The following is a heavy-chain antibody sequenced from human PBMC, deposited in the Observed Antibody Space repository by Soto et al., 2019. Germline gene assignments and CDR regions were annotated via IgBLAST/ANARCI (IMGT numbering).Heavy chain of an antibody. J-gene: IGHJ6*02. V-gene: IGHV1-24*01. CDR2: FDPEDGET. Sequence: GASVKVSCKVSGYTLTELSMHWVRQAPGKGLEWMGGFDPEDGETIYAQKFQGRVTMTEDTSTDTAYMELSSLRSEDPAVYYCATGTIFGVVISYGTDVWGQGTTVTVSS. CDR3: ATGTIFGVVISYGTDV. CDR1: GYTLTELS. D-gene: IGHD3-3*01.